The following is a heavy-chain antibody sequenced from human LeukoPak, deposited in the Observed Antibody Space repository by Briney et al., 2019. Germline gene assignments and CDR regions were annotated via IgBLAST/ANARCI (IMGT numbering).Heavy chain of an antibody. CDR3: ATNIVVVTAPVQYFQH. V-gene: IGHV3-21*01. CDR1: GFTFSSYS. Sequence: GGSLRLSCAASGFTFSSYSMNWVRQAPGKGLEWVSSISSSSSYIYYADSVKGRFTISRDNAKNSLYLQMNSLRAEDTAVYYCATNIVVVTAPVQYFQHWGQGTLVTVSS. D-gene: IGHD2-21*02. CDR2: ISSSSSYI. J-gene: IGHJ1*01.